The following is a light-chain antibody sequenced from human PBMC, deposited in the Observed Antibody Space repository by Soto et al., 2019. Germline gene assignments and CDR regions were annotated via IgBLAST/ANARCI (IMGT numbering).Light chain of an antibody. V-gene: IGKV1-5*01. CDR1: QSVDRY. CDR3: QQYKDYTWT. CDR2: DAS. Sequence: DIQMTQSPSTLSASVGDRVSITCRASQSVDRYLAWYQQKPGKAPHLLIYDASSLESGVPSRFSGSGSETEFTLTISSLQPDDFTTFYCQQYKDYTWTFGQGTKVEV. J-gene: IGKJ1*01.